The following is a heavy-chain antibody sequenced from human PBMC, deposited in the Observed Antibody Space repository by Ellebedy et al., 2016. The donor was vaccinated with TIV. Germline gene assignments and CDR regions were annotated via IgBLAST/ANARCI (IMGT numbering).Heavy chain of an antibody. CDR2: MLHSGSG. CDR1: GVSVSSNNW. J-gene: IGHJ5*01. CDR3: SRASRGSIVGRYNSRRERGGIDS. D-gene: IGHD1-26*01. Sequence: SETLSLTXSVSGVSVSSNNWWRWVRQPPGKGLEWIGEMLHSGSGDYNPALKSRVSISVDKSKNQFSLKVQSLTAADTAVYFCSRASRGSIVGRYNSRRERGGIDSWGQGILVTVSS. V-gene: IGHV4-4*02.